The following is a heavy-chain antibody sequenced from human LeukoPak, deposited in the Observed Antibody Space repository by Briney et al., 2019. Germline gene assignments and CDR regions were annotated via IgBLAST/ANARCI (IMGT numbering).Heavy chain of an antibody. Sequence: SETLSLTCTVSGGSTSSYYWSWIRQPPGKGLGWIGYIYYSGSTNYNPSLKSRVTMSVDTSKNQFSLKLSSVTAADTAVYYCARGPHYALGIYFDYWGQGTLVTVSS. D-gene: IGHD7-27*01. V-gene: IGHV4-59*12. CDR2: IYYSGST. CDR3: ARGPHYALGIYFDY. J-gene: IGHJ4*02. CDR1: GGSTSSYY.